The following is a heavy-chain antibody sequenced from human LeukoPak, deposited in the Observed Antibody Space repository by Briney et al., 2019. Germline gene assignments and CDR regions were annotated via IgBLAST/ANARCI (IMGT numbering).Heavy chain of an antibody. CDR2: IKGKSDGGTT. J-gene: IGHJ4*02. CDR3: AREFYGSETYYFDY. CDR1: GLTFSNAW. V-gene: IGHV3-15*01. D-gene: IGHD3-10*01. Sequence: GGSLRLSCAASGLTFSNAWMSWVRQAPGKGLEWVGCIKGKSDGGTTDYAAPVKGRFTISRDNSKNTLYLQMNSLRAEDTAVYYCAREFYGSETYYFDYWGQGTLVTVSS.